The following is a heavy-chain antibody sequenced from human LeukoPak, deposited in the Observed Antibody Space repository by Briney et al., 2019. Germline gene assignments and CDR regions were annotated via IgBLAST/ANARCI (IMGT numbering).Heavy chain of an antibody. CDR1: GYSFTSYW. CDR3: ARQGLPGAIDY. V-gene: IGHV5-51*01. D-gene: IGHD2-15*01. Sequence: GESLKISCKGSGYSFTSYWIGWVRQMPGKGLEWMGIIYPGDSETKYSPSFQGQVTISADRSITTAYLQWSSLKASDTALYYCARQGLPGAIDYWGQGTLVTDSS. J-gene: IGHJ4*02. CDR2: IYPGDSET.